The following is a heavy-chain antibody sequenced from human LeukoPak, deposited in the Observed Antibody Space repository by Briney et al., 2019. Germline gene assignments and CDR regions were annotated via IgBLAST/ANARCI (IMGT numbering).Heavy chain of an antibody. CDR1: GFTFSRXS. CDR2: ITISSTYL. J-gene: IGHJ5*02. D-gene: IGHD6-13*01. CDR3: ARDLEQQLFDL. Sequence: RLSCAASGFTFSRXSMNWVRQAPGKGLEWVSSITISSTYLFYADSVKGRFTISRDNAKNSLYLQMNSLRAEDTAVYYCARDLEQQLFDLWGQGTXVTXS. V-gene: IGHV3-21*01.